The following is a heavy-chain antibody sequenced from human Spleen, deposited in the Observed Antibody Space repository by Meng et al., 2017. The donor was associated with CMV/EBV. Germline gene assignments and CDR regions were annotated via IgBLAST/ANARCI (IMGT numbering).Heavy chain of an antibody. CDR3: ASGVGPLDY. D-gene: IGHD3-10*01. CDR2: INSDGSST. V-gene: IGHV3-74*01. J-gene: IGHJ4*02. CDR1: GFTFSSYA. Sequence: GESLKISCAASGFTFSSYAMSWVRQAPGKGLVWVSRINSDGSSTSYADSVKGRFTISRDNAKNTLYLQMNSLRAEDTAVYYCASGVGPLDYWGQGTLVTVSS.